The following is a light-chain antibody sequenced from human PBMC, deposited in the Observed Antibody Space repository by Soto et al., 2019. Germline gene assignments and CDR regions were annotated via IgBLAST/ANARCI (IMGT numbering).Light chain of an antibody. Sequence: ALTQPASVSGSPGQSITISCTGTSSDVGDWNYVSWYQQHPGKAPRVMIYEVSNRPSGVSDRFSGSKSGNTASLTISGLQPDDEADYFCGSYTSSTTLLVFGGGTKVTV. J-gene: IGLJ1*01. V-gene: IGLV2-14*01. CDR2: EVS. CDR3: GSYTSSTTLLV. CDR1: SSDVGDWNY.